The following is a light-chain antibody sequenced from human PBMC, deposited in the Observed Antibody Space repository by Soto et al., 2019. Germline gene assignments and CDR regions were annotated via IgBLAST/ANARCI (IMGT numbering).Light chain of an antibody. CDR2: GAS. CDR1: QSVSSSY. V-gene: IGKV3-20*01. J-gene: IGKJ1*01. CDR3: QQYGSSPPVS. Sequence: EIVLTQSPGTLSLSPGERATLSCRASQSVSSSYLAWYQQKPGQAPRLLIYGASSRATGIPDRFSGSWSGTDFTISISRLELEDFAVYYWQQYGSSPPVSFGQGTKVEIK.